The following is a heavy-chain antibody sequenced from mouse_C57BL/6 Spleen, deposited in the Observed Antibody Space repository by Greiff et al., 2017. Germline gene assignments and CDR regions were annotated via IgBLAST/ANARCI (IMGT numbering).Heavy chain of an antibody. CDR3: AVGFNRDAMDY. CDR2: INPYNGDT. D-gene: IGHD4-1*01. CDR1: GYSFTGYF. V-gene: IGHV1-20*01. J-gene: IGHJ4*01. Sequence: EVQLQQSGPELVKPGDSVKISCKASGYSFTGYFMNWVMQSHGKSLEWIGRINPYNGDTFYNQKFKGKATLTVDKSSSTAHMELRSLTSEDSAVYYCAVGFNRDAMDYWGQGTSVTVSS.